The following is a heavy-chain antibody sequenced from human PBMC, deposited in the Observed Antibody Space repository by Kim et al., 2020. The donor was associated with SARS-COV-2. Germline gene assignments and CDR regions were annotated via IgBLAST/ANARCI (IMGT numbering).Heavy chain of an antibody. D-gene: IGHD5-12*01. J-gene: IGHJ4*02. Sequence: SGKSRCTISRDNAKNSLYLQMNSLRAEDTAVYYCARTGWGIVATTKTFDYWGQGTLVTVSS. V-gene: IGHV3-21*01. CDR3: ARTGWGIVATTKTFDY.